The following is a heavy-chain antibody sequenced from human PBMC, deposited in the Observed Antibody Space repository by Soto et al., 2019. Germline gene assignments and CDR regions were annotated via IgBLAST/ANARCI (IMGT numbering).Heavy chain of an antibody. CDR3: ARNHGDYGLSGY. D-gene: IGHD4-17*01. Sequence: EVQLVESGGGLIQPGGSLRLSCAGSGFTFSSYSLSWVRQAPGKGLEWLSYISSDGGAIYYADSVKGRFTNSRDNAKNSQYLQMNSLRAEDTAVYYCARNHGDYGLSGYWGQGTLVTVSS. CDR1: GFTFSSYS. CDR2: ISSDGGAI. J-gene: IGHJ4*02. V-gene: IGHV3-48*01.